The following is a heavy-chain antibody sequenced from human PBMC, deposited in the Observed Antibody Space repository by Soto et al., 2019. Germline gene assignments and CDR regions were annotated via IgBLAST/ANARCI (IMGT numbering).Heavy chain of an antibody. J-gene: IGHJ3*02. CDR2: IHYSGYT. CDR1: GDSISRNNYY. Sequence: SETLSLTCTVSGDSISRNNYYWGWIRQPPGKGLEWIGAIHYSGYTYYNPSLKNRVTKSVDTSQNHFSLKLTSVTAADTAIYYCARPVGVEQQLVHDAFAIWGQGTLVTVSS. CDR3: ARPVGVEQQLVHDAFAI. D-gene: IGHD6-13*01. V-gene: IGHV4-39*02.